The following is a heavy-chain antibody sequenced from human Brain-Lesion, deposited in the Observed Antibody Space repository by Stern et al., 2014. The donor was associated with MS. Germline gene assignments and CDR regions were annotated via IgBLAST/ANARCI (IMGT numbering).Heavy chain of an antibody. Sequence: QVQLQESGPGLVKPSETLSLTCTVSGGSIGRSSYYWGWIRQPPGKGLEWIGNIFYTGSTFYDPSLKSRVTISVDTSHNPFSLRLNPVTAADTAVYYCARGAGVFDSWGQGTLVTVSP. J-gene: IGHJ4*02. D-gene: IGHD6-19*01. CDR3: ARGAGVFDS. V-gene: IGHV4-39*02. CDR1: GGSIGRSSYY. CDR2: IFYTGST.